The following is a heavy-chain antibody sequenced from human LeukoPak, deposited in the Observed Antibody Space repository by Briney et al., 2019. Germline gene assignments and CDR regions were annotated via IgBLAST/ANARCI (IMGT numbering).Heavy chain of an antibody. D-gene: IGHD2-21*02. CDR2: ISVSGNT. CDR3: ARGASYVTSQWFDP. V-gene: IGHV3-23*01. Sequence: PGGSLRLSCAASGFTLSSYAMSWVRQGPGKGLEWVSAISVSGNTYHADSVKGRFTISRDNSKNTLYLQMNSLRAEDTAVYYCARGASYVTSQWFDPWGQGTQVTVSS. CDR1: GFTLSSYA. J-gene: IGHJ5*02.